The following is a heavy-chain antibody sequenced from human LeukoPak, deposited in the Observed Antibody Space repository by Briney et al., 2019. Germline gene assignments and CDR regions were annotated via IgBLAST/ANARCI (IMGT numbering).Heavy chain of an antibody. V-gene: IGHV4-38-2*02. J-gene: IGHJ6*03. CDR2: IYHYGSP. CDR1: GYSISNGYY. CDR3: ARAVKGDQAALYYYYDMDV. D-gene: IGHD3-16*01. Sequence: SETLSLTCTVSGYSISNGYYWGWIRQPPGEGLQWIGTIYHYGSPYYNPSLKSRVTISVDLSKNQFSLSLYSVTAADTALYYCARAVKGDQAALYYYYDMDVWGKGTTVTVSS.